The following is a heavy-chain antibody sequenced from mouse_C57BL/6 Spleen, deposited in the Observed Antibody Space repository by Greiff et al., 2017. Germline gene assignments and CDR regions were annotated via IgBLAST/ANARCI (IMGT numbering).Heavy chain of an antibody. D-gene: IGHD2-5*01. CDR3: AREDYSNYVPFAY. J-gene: IGHJ3*01. CDR1: GYTFTDYN. Sequence: EVQLQQSGPELVKPGASVKIPCKASGYTFTDYNMDWVKQSHGKSLEWIGDINPNNGGTIYNQKFKGKATLTVDKSSSTAYMELRSLTSEDTAVYYCAREDYSNYVPFAYWGQGTLVTVSA. V-gene: IGHV1-18*01. CDR2: INPNNGGT.